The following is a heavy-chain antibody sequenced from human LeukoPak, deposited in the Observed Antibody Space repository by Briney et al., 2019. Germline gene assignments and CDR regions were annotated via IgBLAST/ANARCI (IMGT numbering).Heavy chain of an antibody. V-gene: IGHV3-21*01. CDR3: ARDPDYRYAFDI. CDR2: ISSSSSYI. CDR1: GFTFSSYS. Sequence: GGSLRLSCAASGFTFSSYSMNWVRQAPGKGLEWVSSISSSSSYIYYADSVKGRFTISRDNAKNSLYLQMNSLRAEDTAVYYCARDPDYRYAFDIWGQGTMVTVSS. J-gene: IGHJ3*02. D-gene: IGHD4-11*01.